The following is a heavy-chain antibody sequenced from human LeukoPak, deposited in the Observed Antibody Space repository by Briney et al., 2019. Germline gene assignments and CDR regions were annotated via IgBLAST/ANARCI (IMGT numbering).Heavy chain of an antibody. V-gene: IGHV4-4*02. J-gene: IGHJ3*02. D-gene: IGHD3-10*01. Sequence: SETLSLTCAVPSGSISSSNWWSWVRQPPGKGLEWIGEIYHSGSTNYNPSLKSRVTISVDKSKNQFSLKLSSVTAADTAVYYCARVGILWFGELAAFDIWGQGTMVTVSS. CDR1: SGSISSSNW. CDR2: IYHSGST. CDR3: ARVGILWFGELAAFDI.